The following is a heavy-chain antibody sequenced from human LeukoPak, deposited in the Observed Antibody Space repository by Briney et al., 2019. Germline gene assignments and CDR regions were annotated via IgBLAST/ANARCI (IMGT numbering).Heavy chain of an antibody. V-gene: IGHV4-38-2*02. CDR3: ARDWEVIPTASWKVWYFDL. J-gene: IGHJ2*01. CDR1: GSSVTSGHY. D-gene: IGHD2/OR15-2a*01. Sequence: PSETLSLTCAVSGSSVTSGHYWVWIRQPPGKGLEWVGSIYHSGNTYYNPSLNSRVTISLDKSKNQFSLRLTSVTAADTAVYYCARDWEVIPTASWKVWYFDLWGRGTHLIVSS. CDR2: IYHSGNT.